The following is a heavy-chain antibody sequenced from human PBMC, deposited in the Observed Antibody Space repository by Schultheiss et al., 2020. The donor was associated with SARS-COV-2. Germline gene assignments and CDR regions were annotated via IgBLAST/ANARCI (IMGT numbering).Heavy chain of an antibody. CDR2: ISSSSSTI. CDR1: GFTVSSYW. D-gene: IGHD2-2*01. J-gene: IGHJ4*02. V-gene: IGHV3-48*02. CDR3: ARGSSWQPPEGNFDY. Sequence: GGSLRLSCAASGFTVSSYWMHWVRQAPGKGLEWVSYISSSSSTIYYADSVKGRFTISRDNAKNSLYLQMNSLRDEDTAVYYCARGSSWQPPEGNFDYWGQGTLVTVSS.